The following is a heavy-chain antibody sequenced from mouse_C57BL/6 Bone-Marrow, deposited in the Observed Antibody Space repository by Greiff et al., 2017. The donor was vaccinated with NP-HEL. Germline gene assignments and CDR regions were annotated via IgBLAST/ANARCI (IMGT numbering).Heavy chain of an antibody. CDR1: GYAFTNYL. CDR3: ARWVMGGYGSSYGLDYFDY. CDR2: INPGSGGT. J-gene: IGHJ2*01. V-gene: IGHV1-54*01. D-gene: IGHD1-1*01. Sequence: VKLLESGAELVRPGTSVKVSCKASGYAFTNYLIEWVKQRPGQGLEWIGVINPGSGGTNYNEKFKGKATLTADKSSSTAYMQLSSLTSEDSAVYFCARWVMGGYGSSYGLDYFDYWGQGTTLTVSS.